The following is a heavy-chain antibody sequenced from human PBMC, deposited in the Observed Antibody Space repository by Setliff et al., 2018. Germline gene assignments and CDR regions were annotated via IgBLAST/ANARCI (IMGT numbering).Heavy chain of an antibody. CDR2: INAGNGNT. CDR1: GYIFTYYA. CDR3: ARDISAAVPAAILYY. J-gene: IGHJ4*02. Sequence: ASVKVSCKASGYIFTYYAIHWVRQAPGQRLEWMGWINAGNGNTKYSQKFQGRVTITRDTSASTAYMELSSLRSEDTAVYYCARDISAAVPAAILYYWGQGTLVTVSS. D-gene: IGHD2-2*01. V-gene: IGHV1-3*01.